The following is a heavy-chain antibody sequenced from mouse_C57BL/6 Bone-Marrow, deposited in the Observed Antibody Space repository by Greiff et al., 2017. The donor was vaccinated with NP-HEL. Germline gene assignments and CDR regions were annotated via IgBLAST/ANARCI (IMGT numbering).Heavy chain of an antibody. CDR2: IDPEDGES. Sequence: VQLQQSGAELVKPGASVKLSCTASGFNIKDYYLHWVKQRTEQGLEWIGRIDPEDGESTYAPKFQGTATIAAYPSSNTASLQLSSLTSDVTSVYYCARLGDYDKDAMDYWGPGTSVTVSS. J-gene: IGHJ4*01. CDR3: ARLGDYDKDAMDY. D-gene: IGHD2-4*01. CDR1: GFNIKDYY. V-gene: IGHV14-2*01.